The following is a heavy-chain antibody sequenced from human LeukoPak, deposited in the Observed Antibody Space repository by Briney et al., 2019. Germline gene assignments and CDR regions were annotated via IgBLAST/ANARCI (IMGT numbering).Heavy chain of an antibody. J-gene: IGHJ4*02. CDR3: ARGPPHGGTYLDS. D-gene: IGHD2-15*01. CDR2: IHTSGNT. V-gene: IGHV4-59*10. CDR1: GGSFSGYY. Sequence: SETLSLTCAVYGGSFSGYYWSWIRQPAGKGLEWIGRIHTSGNTLYNPSLKSRVTMSVDTAKNQFFLKLSSATAADTAVYYCARGPPHGGTYLDSWGQGTLVTVSS.